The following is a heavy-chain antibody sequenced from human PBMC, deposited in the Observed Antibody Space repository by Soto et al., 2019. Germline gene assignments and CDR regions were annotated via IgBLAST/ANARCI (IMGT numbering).Heavy chain of an antibody. D-gene: IGHD3-10*01. V-gene: IGHV4-31*03. Sequence: QVQLQESGPGLVKPSQTLSLTCTVSGGSISSGGYYWSWIRQHPGKGLEWIGYIYYTGSTYYNPSLKIRGTISVDTSKNQFSLKLSSVTAADTAVYYSATLYMVRGVRTFDYWGQGTLVTVSS. CDR1: GGSISSGGYY. J-gene: IGHJ4*02. CDR3: ATLYMVRGVRTFDY. CDR2: IYYTGST.